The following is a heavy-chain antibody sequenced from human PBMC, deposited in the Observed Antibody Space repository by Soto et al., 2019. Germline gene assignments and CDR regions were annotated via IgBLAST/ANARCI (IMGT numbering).Heavy chain of an antibody. CDR3: ARHGPNLTRSGHRPSNLVAP. CDR1: GGSISSSSYY. J-gene: IGHJ6*02. Sequence: SETLSLTCTVSGGSISSSSYYWGWIRQPPGKGLEWIGSIYYSGSTYYNPSLKSRVTISVDTSKNQFSLKLSSVTAADTAVYYCARHGPNLTRSGHRPSNLVAPWGQGTTVTVSS. CDR2: IYYSGST. V-gene: IGHV4-39*01. D-gene: IGHD2-15*01.